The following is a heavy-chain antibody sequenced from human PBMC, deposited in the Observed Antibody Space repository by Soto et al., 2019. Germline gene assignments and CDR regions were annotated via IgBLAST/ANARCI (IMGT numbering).Heavy chain of an antibody. J-gene: IGHJ4*02. CDR2: ISGSGGST. V-gene: IGHV3-23*01. CDR1: GCTFSSYA. Sequence: GASLRLSCAASGCTFSSYAMSWVRQAPGKGLEWVSAISGSGGSTYYADSVKGRFTISRDNSKNTLYLQMHSLRAEDTAVYYCAKDGGHSGYDLWIDYWGQGTLVTVSS. D-gene: IGHD5-12*01. CDR3: AKDGGHSGYDLWIDY.